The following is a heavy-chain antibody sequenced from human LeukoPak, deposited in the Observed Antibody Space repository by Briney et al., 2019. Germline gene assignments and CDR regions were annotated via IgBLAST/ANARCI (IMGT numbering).Heavy chain of an antibody. V-gene: IGHV3-7*01. J-gene: IGHJ4*02. CDR1: GFTFSSYG. CDR3: ARVSPGIAAAGFDY. Sequence: GGSLRLSCAASGFTFSSYGMHWVRQAPGKGLEWVANIKQDGSEKYYVDSVKGRFTISRDNAKNSLYLQMNSLRAEDTAVYYCARVSPGIAAAGFDYWGQGTLVTVSS. D-gene: IGHD6-13*01. CDR2: IKQDGSEK.